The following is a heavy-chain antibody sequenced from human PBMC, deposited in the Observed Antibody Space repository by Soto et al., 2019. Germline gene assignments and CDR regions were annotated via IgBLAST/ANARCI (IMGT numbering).Heavy chain of an antibody. D-gene: IGHD2-15*01. J-gene: IGHJ5*02. V-gene: IGHV3-23*01. CDR3: AEWARYCSGADCRA. CDR1: GFPFSSRA. Sequence: VQLLESGGGLVQPGGSLRLSCAASGFPFSSRAMSWVRQAPGKGLEWVSAISGSGTITYYADSVKGRFTISRDTSKTTRYLPRNTLRADDTAVYYCAEWARYCSGADCRAWGQGTLVTVSS. CDR2: ISGSGTIT.